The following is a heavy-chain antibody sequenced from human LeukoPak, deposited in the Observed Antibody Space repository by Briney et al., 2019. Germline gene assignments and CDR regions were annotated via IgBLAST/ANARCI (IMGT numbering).Heavy chain of an antibody. V-gene: IGHV4-30-4*01. CDR3: ASQSYCGGDCFDY. CDR2: IYYSGST. J-gene: IGHJ4*02. CDR1: GGSISSGDYY. D-gene: IGHD2-21*01. Sequence: SETLSLTCTVSGGSISSGDYYWSWIRQPPGKGLEWIGYIYYSGSTYYNPSLKSRVTISVDTSKNQFSLKLSSVTAADTAVYYCASQSYCGGDCFDYSGQGTLVTVSS.